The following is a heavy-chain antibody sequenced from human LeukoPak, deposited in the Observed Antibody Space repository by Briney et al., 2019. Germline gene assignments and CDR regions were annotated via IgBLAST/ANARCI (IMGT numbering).Heavy chain of an antibody. CDR2: ISYTGST. V-gene: IGHV4-59*11. J-gene: IGHJ4*02. D-gene: IGHD5-24*01. Sequence: SETLSLTCTVSGGSISTHYWSWIRQPPGKGLEWIGYISYTGSTNYNPSLKSRVTISLDKSRNQFSLNLIYVTAADTAVYYCASARWDCWGQGTLVTVSS. CDR1: GGSISTHY. CDR3: ASARWDC.